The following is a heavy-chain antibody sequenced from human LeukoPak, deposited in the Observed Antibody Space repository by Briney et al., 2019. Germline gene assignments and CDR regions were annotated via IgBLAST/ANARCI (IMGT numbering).Heavy chain of an antibody. CDR2: MYYSGST. V-gene: IGHV4-39*01. CDR1: GGSINIRSYY. D-gene: IGHD5-24*01. CDR3: ARLGGGYNGDY. Sequence: SETLSLTCSVSGGSINIRSYYWGWIRQAPGKGLEWVGSMYYSGSTYYNVSLKSRVTIAGDAAKNQFSLNLTSVTAADTALYYCARLGGGYNGDYWGQGTLVTVSS. J-gene: IGHJ4*02.